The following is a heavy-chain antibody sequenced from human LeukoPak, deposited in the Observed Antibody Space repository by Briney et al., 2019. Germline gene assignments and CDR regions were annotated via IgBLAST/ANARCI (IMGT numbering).Heavy chain of an antibody. CDR2: INHSGRT. CDR3: ARRMVTIFGVVTNWFDP. CDR1: GGSFSGYY. V-gene: IGHV4-34*01. D-gene: IGHD3-3*01. Sequence: PSETLSLTCAVYGGSFSGYYWSWIRQPPGKGLEWIGEINHSGRTNYNPSLKSRVTISVDTSKNQFYLKLSSVTAADTAVYYCARRMVTIFGVVTNWFDPWGQGTLVTVSS. J-gene: IGHJ5*02.